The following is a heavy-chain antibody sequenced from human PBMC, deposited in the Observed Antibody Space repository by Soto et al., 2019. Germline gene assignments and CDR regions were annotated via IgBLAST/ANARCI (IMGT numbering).Heavy chain of an antibody. CDR3: ARHYNYGMDV. V-gene: IGHV5-51*01. J-gene: IGHJ6*02. Sequence: PGESLKLSCTASGYIVPSYWIGWVRQMPGKGLEWMGIIYPGDSDTRYSPSFQGRVTISADKSISTAYLQWSSLKASDTAMYYCARHYNYGMDVWGQGTTVTVSS. CDR2: IYPGDSDT. D-gene: IGHD1-1*01. CDR1: GYIVPSYW.